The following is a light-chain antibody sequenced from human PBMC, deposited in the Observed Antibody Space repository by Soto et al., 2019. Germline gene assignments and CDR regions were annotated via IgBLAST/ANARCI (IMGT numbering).Light chain of an antibody. V-gene: IGLV1-40*01. CDR1: SSNFGAGYD. Sequence: QSVLTQPPSVSGAPGQRVTISCTGGSSNFGAGYDVHWYQQLPGTAPKLLIHTNTNRPSGVPDRFSGSKSDTSASLAITGLQAEDEADYYCQSYDSSLSGYVVFGGGTKLTVL. J-gene: IGLJ2*01. CDR2: TNT. CDR3: QSYDSSLSGYVV.